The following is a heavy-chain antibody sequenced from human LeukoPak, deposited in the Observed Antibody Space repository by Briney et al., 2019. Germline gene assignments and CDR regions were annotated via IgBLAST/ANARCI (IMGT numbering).Heavy chain of an antibody. D-gene: IGHD6-13*01. CDR2: IYPDDSDT. CDR3: ARHLSSSIWYNYNYYMDV. CDR1: GYSFTNYW. Sequence: GESLKISCEGSGYSFTNYWIGWVRQMPGKGLEWMGLIYPDDSDTRYSPSFQDQVTLSVDKSIRTAYVQWSSLKASDTAMYYCARHLSSSIWYNYNYYMDVWGKGTTVTVSS. J-gene: IGHJ6*03. V-gene: IGHV5-51*01.